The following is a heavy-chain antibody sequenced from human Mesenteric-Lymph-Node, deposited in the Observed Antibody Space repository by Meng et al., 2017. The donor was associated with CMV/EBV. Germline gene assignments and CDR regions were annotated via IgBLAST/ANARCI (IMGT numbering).Heavy chain of an antibody. CDR3: GKDVQPGGLHS. J-gene: IGHJ4*02. V-gene: IGHV3-9*01. CDR1: GITVNDHG. CDR2: IIWNSGGV. Sequence: GGSLRLSCVASGITVNDHGIHWVRQAPGKGLEWVSGIIWNSGGVGYADSVKGRFTISRDIAKSSLYLQMNSLRVDDTALYYCGKDVQPGGLHSWGQGTLVTVSS.